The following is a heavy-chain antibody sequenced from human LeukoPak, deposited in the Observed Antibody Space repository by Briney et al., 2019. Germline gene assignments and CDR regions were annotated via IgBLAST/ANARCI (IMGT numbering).Heavy chain of an antibody. CDR2: LAYSGST. J-gene: IGHJ4*02. V-gene: IGHV4-39*01. D-gene: IGHD3-22*01. CDR1: GGFIGSSSFY. CDR3: ASSTSYYYDTSGYFEY. Sequence: SETLSLTCTVSGGFIGSSSFYWAWIRQTPGKGLERIGSLAYSGSTYYKSSLKSRVTLSVDAAKNQFSLNLTSVTAADTALFYCASSTSYYYDTSGYFEYWGQGILVTVSS.